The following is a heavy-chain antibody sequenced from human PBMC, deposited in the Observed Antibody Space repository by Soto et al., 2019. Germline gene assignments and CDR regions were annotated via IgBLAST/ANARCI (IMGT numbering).Heavy chain of an antibody. Sequence: EVQLVESGGGLVQPGGSLRLSCAASGFTFSHYWMHWVRQTPGKGLVWISRINSDGSTTSSADSVRGRFSMSRDNAKNSLYLQMNSLRADYTAVYFCARDIGGVTASDAFDVWGHGTMVTVSS. J-gene: IGHJ3*01. CDR1: GFTFSHYW. V-gene: IGHV3-74*01. CDR3: ARDIGGVTASDAFDV. D-gene: IGHD2-21*02. CDR2: INSDGSTT.